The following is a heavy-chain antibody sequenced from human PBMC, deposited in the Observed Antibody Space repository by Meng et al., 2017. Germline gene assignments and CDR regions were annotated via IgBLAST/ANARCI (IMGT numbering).Heavy chain of an antibody. V-gene: IGHV3-30*18. CDR3: AKDLGGDGYSPPGDY. J-gene: IGHJ4*02. CDR2: ISYDGNDK. Sequence: QVQLVESGGGVVQPGRSLRLSCAASGITFSSYGMHWVRQAPGKGRGWVAIISYDGNDKYSADSVKGRFTISRDNPKDTLYLQMNSLRADDTAVYYCAKDLGGDGYSPPGDYWGQGTLVTVSS. CDR1: GITFSSYG. D-gene: IGHD5-24*01.